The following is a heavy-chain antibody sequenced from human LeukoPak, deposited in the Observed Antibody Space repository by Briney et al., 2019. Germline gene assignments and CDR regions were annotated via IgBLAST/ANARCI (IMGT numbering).Heavy chain of an antibody. D-gene: IGHD2-8*02. V-gene: IGHV3-21*04. J-gene: IGHJ4*02. Sequence: PGGSLRLSCAASGFTFSSYSMNWVRQAPGKGLEWVSFISRSSRNIYHADSVRGRFTISRDNSKSTLSLQMNSLRAEDTAIYYCATYRQVLLPFESWGQGTLVTVSS. CDR2: ISRSSRNI. CDR3: ATYRQVLLPFES. CDR1: GFTFSSYS.